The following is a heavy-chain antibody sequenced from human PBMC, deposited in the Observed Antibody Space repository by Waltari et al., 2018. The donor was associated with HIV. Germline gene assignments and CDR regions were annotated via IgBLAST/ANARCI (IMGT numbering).Heavy chain of an antibody. J-gene: IGHJ4*02. V-gene: IGHV4-34*01. CDR3: ATGMSSGKSVDY. CDR2: VNHSGST. CDR1: VGSFRCHY. D-gene: IGHD3-10*01. Sequence: QVQLHQWGAGLLKPSETLSLNCGVYVGSFRCHYWTWIRQPPGQGLEWIGEVNHSGSTNYNPSLKSRVTMSSDTSKTQFSLKLTSVTAADTAVYYCATGMSSGKSVDYWGQGTLVTVSS.